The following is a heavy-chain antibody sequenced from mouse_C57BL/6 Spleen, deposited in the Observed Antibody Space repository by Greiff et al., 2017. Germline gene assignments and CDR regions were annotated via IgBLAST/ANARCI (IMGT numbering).Heavy chain of an antibody. CDR3: AKPRLRRYAMDY. V-gene: IGHV2-4*01. CDR2: IWSGGST. D-gene: IGHD2-4*01. J-gene: IGHJ4*01. CDR1: GFSLTSYG. Sequence: VQLQQSGPGLVQPSQSLSITCTVSGFSLTSYGVHWVRQPPGKGLEWLGVIWSGGSTDYNAAFISRLSISKDNSKSQVFFKMNSLQADDTAIYYCAKPRLRRYAMDYWGQGTSVTVSS.